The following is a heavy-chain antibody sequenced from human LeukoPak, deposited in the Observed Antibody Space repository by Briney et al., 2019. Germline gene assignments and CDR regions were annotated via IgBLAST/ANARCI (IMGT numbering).Heavy chain of an antibody. D-gene: IGHD2-21*02. V-gene: IGHV4-61*02. J-gene: IGHJ4*02. CDR2: IYTSGST. CDR3: ARAYCVGDCTVLHIYFDN. CDR1: GGSISSGSYY. Sequence: PSETLSLTCTVSGGSISSGSYYWSWIRQPAGKGLEWIGRIYTSGSTNYNPSLKSRVTISVDTSKNQFSLKLRSAMAADTAVYYCARAYCVGDCTVLHIYFDNWGQGTLVTVSS.